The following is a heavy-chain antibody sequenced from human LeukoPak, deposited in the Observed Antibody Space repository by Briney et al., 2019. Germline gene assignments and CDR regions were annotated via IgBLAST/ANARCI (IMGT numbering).Heavy chain of an antibody. V-gene: IGHV3-48*03. CDR2: ISGSGTTI. D-gene: IGHD2-15*01. Sequence: PGGSLRLSCAASGFTFSGYEMNWVRQTPGKGLEWVSYISGSGTTIHYADSVKGRFTISRDNAKNSLYLQMNSLRVEDTAVYYCASKYCSGESCSPDFEYWGQGTLVTVSS. CDR3: ASKYCSGESCSPDFEY. CDR1: GFTFSGYE. J-gene: IGHJ4*02.